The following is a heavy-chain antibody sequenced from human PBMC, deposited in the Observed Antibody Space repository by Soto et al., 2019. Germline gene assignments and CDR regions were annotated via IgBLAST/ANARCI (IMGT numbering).Heavy chain of an antibody. CDR2: INYSGGTT. V-gene: IGHV3-23*01. CDR3: ATQDFRGSTGTT. J-gene: IGHJ4*02. D-gene: IGHD1-1*01. Sequence: PGGSLRLSCAASGFTFSSSAMGWVRQAPGKGLEWVSLINYSGGTTYYADSVKGRFTISRDNSKNTLYLQMNSLSAEDTAVYYCATQDFRGSTGTTWGQGTLVTVSS. CDR1: GFTFSSSA.